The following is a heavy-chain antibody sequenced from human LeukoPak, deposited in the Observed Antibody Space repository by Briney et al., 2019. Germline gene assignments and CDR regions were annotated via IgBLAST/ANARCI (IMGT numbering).Heavy chain of an antibody. CDR1: GYTFTSYY. CDR2: ISAYNGNT. CDR3: ALGNPSPNDY. V-gene: IGHV1-18*04. D-gene: IGHD3-16*01. J-gene: IGHJ4*02. Sequence: ASVKVSCKASGYTFTSYYMHWVRQAPGQGLEWMGWISAYNGNTNYAQKLQGRVTMTTDTSTSTAYMELRSLRSDDTAVYYCALGNPSPNDYWGQGTLVTVSS.